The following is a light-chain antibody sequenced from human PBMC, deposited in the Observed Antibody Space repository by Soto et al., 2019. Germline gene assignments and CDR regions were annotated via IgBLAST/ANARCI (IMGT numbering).Light chain of an antibody. V-gene: IGKV3-15*01. J-gene: IGKJ5*01. CDR3: QQYDTWPSIT. Sequence: EIVMTQSPATLSVSPGEGATLSCRASQSVRTKLAWYQQKAGQAPRLLIYGASTRATGVSDRFSGSGYGTEYTLTISSLQSEDFAVYYCQQYDTWPSITFCQGTRLEIK. CDR2: GAS. CDR1: QSVRTK.